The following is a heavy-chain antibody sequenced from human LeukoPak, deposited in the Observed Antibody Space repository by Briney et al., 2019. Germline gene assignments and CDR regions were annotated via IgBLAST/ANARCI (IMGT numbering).Heavy chain of an antibody. Sequence: SETLSLTCTVSGGSISSYYWSWIRQPPGKGLEWIGYIYYSGSTNYNPSLKSRVTISVDTSKNQFSLKLSSVTAADTAVYYCATSGSSGWWDYYYGMDVWGQGTTVTVS. J-gene: IGHJ6*02. CDR2: IYYSGST. D-gene: IGHD6-19*01. CDR3: ATSGSSGWWDYYYGMDV. CDR1: GGSISSYY. V-gene: IGHV4-59*01.